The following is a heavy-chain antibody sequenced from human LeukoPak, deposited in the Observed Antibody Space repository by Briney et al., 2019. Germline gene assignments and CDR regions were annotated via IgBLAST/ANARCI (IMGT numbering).Heavy chain of an antibody. CDR2: IYYSGST. D-gene: IGHD6-13*01. CDR1: GGSISSSSYY. J-gene: IGHJ5*02. Sequence: SETLSLTCIVPGGSISSSSYYWGWIRQPPGKGLEWIGSIYYSGSTYYNPSLKSRVTISVDTSKNQFSLKLSSVTAADTAVYYCARGPPARYSSSLINWFDPWGQGTLVTVSS. CDR3: ARGPPARYSSSLINWFDP. V-gene: IGHV4-39*07.